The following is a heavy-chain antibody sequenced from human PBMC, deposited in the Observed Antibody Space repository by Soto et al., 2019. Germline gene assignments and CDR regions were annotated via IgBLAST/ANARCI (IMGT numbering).Heavy chain of an antibody. V-gene: IGHV1-3*01. Sequence: QVKLVQSGAEVKKPGASVKVSCKASGYTFTSYAMHWVRQAPGQRLEWMGWINAGNGNTKYSQKFQGRVTITRDTSASTAYMELCSMRSEDTAVYFSARRPGGPDGPGDYWGQGTLVTVSA. CDR2: INAGNGNT. J-gene: IGHJ4*02. D-gene: IGHD2-15*01. CDR1: GYTFTSYA. CDR3: ARRPGGPDGPGDY.